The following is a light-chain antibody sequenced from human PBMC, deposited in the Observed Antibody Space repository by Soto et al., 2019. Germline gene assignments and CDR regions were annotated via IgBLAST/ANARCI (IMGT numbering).Light chain of an antibody. CDR3: QSYDGRDVV. J-gene: IGLJ2*01. CDR2: EDS. Sequence: NFMLTQPHSVSEPPGKTVTISCTRSSGNIASRYVQWYQQRPGSAPTTVIYEDSQRPSGVPDRFSGSIDTSSNSASLIISGLTTEDEADYYCQSYDGRDVVFGGGTKLTVL. V-gene: IGLV6-57*04. CDR1: SGNIASRY.